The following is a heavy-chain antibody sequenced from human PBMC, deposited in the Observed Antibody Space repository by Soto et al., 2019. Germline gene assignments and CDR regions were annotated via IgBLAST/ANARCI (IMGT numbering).Heavy chain of an antibody. CDR2: ISAYNGNT. V-gene: IGHV1-18*01. CDR1: GYTFTSYG. CDR3: AREGGGWYTPPHGMDV. J-gene: IGHJ6*02. Sequence: QVQLVQSGAEVKKPGASVKVSCKASGYTFTSYGISWVRQAPGQGLEWMGWISAYNGNTNYAQKLQGRVTMTTDTATXXAYMELRRLRSDDTAVYYCAREGGGWYTPPHGMDVWGQGTTVTVSS. D-gene: IGHD6-19*01.